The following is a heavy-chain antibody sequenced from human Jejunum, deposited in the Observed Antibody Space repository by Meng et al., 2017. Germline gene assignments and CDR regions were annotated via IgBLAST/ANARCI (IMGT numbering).Heavy chain of an antibody. Sequence: ASAQVSCKTSGYTFTGYYIHWLRQAPAQGLQWMGWINANTGDTGSAQKSQGRVTMIRDTSTSTVYMDLSSLRSDDTAIFYCARAPYSAGNLDYWGQGTLVTVSS. J-gene: IGHJ4*02. CDR3: ARAPYSAGNLDY. CDR1: GYTFTGYY. V-gene: IGHV1-2*02. CDR2: INANTGDT. D-gene: IGHD6-13*01.